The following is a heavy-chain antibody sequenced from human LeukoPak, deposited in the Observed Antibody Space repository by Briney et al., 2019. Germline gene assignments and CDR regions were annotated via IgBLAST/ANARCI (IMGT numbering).Heavy chain of an antibody. CDR1: RLTLRNYW. J-gene: IGHJ3*02. CDR2: IQQDGSEK. CDR3: ARNRPLRENGWYSYAFDI. D-gene: IGHD6-19*01. Sequence: PGGSLRHSFSTSRLTLRNYWIRSGRQAPAKGLEWVANIQQDGSEKYYVESVKGRFTISRDNAKNSLYLQMNSLRAEDTAVYYCARNRPLRENGWYSYAFDIWGQGTMVTVSS. V-gene: IGHV3-7*02.